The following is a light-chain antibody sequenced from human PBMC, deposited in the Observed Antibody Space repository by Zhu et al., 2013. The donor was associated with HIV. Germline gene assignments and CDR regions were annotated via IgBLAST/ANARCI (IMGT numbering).Light chain of an antibody. Sequence: EIVLTQSPGTLSLSPGERATLSCRASQSVSSGSLAWYQQKPGQAPRLLIYAASSRATGILDRFSGSGSGTDFTLTISRLEPEDFAVYYCQQYGSSPGWTFGQGTKVEIK. J-gene: IGKJ1*01. CDR1: QSVSSGS. V-gene: IGKV3-20*01. CDR3: QQYGSSPGWT. CDR2: AAS.